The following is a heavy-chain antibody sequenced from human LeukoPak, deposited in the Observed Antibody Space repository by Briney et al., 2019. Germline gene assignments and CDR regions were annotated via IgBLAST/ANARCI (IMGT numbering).Heavy chain of an antibody. V-gene: IGHV3-66*02. CDR1: GFTVSSNY. CDR2: FYSIDSA. CDR3: ARASAYGSFDL. D-gene: IGHD5-12*01. J-gene: IGHJ3*01. Sequence: GGSLRLSCAASGFTVSSNYMSWVRQAPGKGLEWVSVFYSIDSAYYADSVKGRFTISRDNSKNTLYLQLNSPRTEDTAVYYCARASAYGSFDLWGQGTVVTVSS.